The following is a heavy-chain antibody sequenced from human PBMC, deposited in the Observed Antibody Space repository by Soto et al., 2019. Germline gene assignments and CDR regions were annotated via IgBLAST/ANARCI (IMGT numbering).Heavy chain of an antibody. J-gene: IGHJ3*02. V-gene: IGHV4-31*03. Sequence: SETLSLTCTVSGGSITSSAYYWSWIRQHPGKGLEWIAYIYYTGSTYYNPSLKSRFTISVDPSQNQFSLRLSSATAADTAVYYCARGPDYYDNSGMTFHIWGQGTMVTVSS. CDR3: ARGPDYYDNSGMTFHI. D-gene: IGHD3-22*01. CDR2: IYYTGST. CDR1: GGSITSSAYY.